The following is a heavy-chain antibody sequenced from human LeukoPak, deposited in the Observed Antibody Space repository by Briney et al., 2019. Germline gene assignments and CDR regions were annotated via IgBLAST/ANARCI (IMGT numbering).Heavy chain of an antibody. V-gene: IGHV4-34*01. J-gene: IGHJ6*03. D-gene: IGHD6-13*01. CDR2: INHSGST. Sequence: SETLSLTCAVYGGSFSGYYWSWIRQPPGKGLEWIGEINHSGSTNYNPYLKSLVMISVVTSKNQFSLKLCSVTAADTAVYYCAGGEAAAGYYYGYYLDVWGKGTTVTVSS. CDR1: GGSFSGYY. CDR3: AGGEAAAGYYYGYYLDV.